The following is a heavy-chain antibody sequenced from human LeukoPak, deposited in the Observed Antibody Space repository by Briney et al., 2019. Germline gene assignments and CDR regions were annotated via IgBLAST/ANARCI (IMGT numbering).Heavy chain of an antibody. V-gene: IGHV4-4*07. CDR2: VYSTGSA. CDR3: SRGSGSHFPFEY. CDR1: GGSINAFY. Sequence: SETPSLTCTVSGGSINAFYWSVIRQPAGKGLEWIGRVYSTGSANYNPSLKTRVTMSVDKSKNQFSLSLTSVTAADTAVYYCSRGSGSHFPFEYWGLGTLVTVSS. J-gene: IGHJ4*02. D-gene: IGHD1-26*01.